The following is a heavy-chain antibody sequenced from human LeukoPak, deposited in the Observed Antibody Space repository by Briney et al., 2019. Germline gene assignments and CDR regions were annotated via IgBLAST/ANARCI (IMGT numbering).Heavy chain of an antibody. Sequence: ASVKVSCKASGYTFTSYGISWVRQAPGQGLEWMGWINPYNGNTNYAQKLQGRVTMTTDTSTSTAYMELRSLRSDDTAVYYCASSGIAAAGYGFDPWGQGTLVTVSS. D-gene: IGHD6-13*01. CDR2: INPYNGNT. J-gene: IGHJ5*02. CDR1: GYTFTSYG. V-gene: IGHV1-18*01. CDR3: ASSGIAAAGYGFDP.